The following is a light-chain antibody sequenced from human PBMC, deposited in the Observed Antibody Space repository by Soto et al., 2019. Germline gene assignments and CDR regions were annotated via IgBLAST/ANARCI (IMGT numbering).Light chain of an antibody. V-gene: IGKV3-11*01. CDR1: QALNTR. Sequence: EIVLTQSPATLSAFPGYRGTLSFRASQALNTRLAWYQHKPGQAPRLLIYLTSNRAAGVPARFSAWGSETDFTLTISDVEPEDFAVYYCHQRQSWPRTFGQGTKV. CDR3: HQRQSWPRT. CDR2: LTS. J-gene: IGKJ1*01.